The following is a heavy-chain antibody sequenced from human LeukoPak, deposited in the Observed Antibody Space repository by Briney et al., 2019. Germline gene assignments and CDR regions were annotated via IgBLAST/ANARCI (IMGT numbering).Heavy chain of an antibody. J-gene: IGHJ4*02. Sequence: PGWSLRLSCPASGFTFSSYSMNWVRQAPGKGLEWVSSISSSSSYIYYADSVKGRFTISRDNAKNSLYLQMNSLTAEDTAVYYCARVPARVVDYYFDYWGQGTLVTVSS. CDR3: ARVPARVVDYYFDY. CDR1: GFTFSSYS. V-gene: IGHV3-21*01. D-gene: IGHD2-15*01. CDR2: ISSSSSYI.